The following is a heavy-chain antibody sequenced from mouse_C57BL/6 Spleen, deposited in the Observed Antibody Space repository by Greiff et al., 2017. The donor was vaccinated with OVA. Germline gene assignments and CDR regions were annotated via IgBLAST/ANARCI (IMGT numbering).Heavy chain of an antibody. V-gene: IGHV7-3*01. CDR2: IRNKANGYTT. J-gene: IGHJ4*01. D-gene: IGHD2-4*01. CDR1: GFTFTDYY. Sequence: EVKVVESGGGLVQPGGSLSLSCAASGFTFTDYYMSWVRQPPGKALEWLGFIRNKANGYTTEYSASVKGRFTISRDNSQSILYLQMNALRAEDSATYYCARYRDYDGNYYAMDYWGQGTSVTVSS. CDR3: ARYRDYDGNYYAMDY.